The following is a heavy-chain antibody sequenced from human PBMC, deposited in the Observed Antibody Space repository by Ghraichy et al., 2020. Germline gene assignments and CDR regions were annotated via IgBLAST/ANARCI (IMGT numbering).Heavy chain of an antibody. J-gene: IGHJ4*02. D-gene: IGHD4-11*01. CDR2: IYYSGST. Sequence: SETLSLTCTVSGGSISSYYWSWIRQPPGKGLEWIGYIYYSGSTNYNPSLKSRVTISVDTPKTQFSLKLTSVTAADTAVYYCARTGATGGYWGQGTLVTVSS. CDR3: ARTGATGGY. V-gene: IGHV4-59*01. CDR1: GGSISSYY.